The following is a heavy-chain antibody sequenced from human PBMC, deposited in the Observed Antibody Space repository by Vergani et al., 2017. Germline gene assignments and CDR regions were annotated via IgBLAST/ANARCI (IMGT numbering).Heavy chain of an antibody. Sequence: QLQLQESGPGLVKPSATLSLTCSVSGASIRSSNYYWGWIRQPPGKGLDWIASIYYSGSTYYNPSLKSRVTRSVDTSKNQFSLKLSSVTAADTAVYFCARHSTVEWLVKLGWIDPWGQGILVTVSS. D-gene: IGHD6-19*01. J-gene: IGHJ5*02. CDR2: IYYSGST. CDR1: GASIRSSNYY. CDR3: ARHSTVEWLVKLGWIDP. V-gene: IGHV4-39*01.